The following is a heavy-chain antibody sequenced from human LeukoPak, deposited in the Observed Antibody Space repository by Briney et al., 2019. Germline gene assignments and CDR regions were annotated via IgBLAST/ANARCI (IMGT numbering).Heavy chain of an antibody. V-gene: IGHV3-64*01. CDR1: GFTLSSYS. D-gene: IGHD6-19*01. CDR2: ISRNGRNT. Sequence: GGSLRLSCAASGFTLSSYSMYTVRPAPGTGLEFVSAISRNGRNTYYANSVKGRFTIARDISKNTLYLQMGSLRPEDMAVYYCARVDSGSACASWGQGILVTVSS. J-gene: IGHJ1*01. CDR3: ARVDSGSACAS.